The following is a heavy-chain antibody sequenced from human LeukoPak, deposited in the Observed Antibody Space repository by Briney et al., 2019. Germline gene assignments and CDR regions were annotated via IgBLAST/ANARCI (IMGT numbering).Heavy chain of an antibody. CDR3: AELGITMIGGV. Sequence: GGSLRLSCAASGFTFSSYGMQWVRQAPGKGLEWVAVISYDGSNKYYADSVKGPFTSSRDNSKNTLYLQMNSLRAEDTAVYYCAELGITMIGGVWGKGTTVTISS. CDR2: ISYDGSNK. V-gene: IGHV3-30*18. D-gene: IGHD3-10*02. CDR1: GFTFSSYG. J-gene: IGHJ6*04.